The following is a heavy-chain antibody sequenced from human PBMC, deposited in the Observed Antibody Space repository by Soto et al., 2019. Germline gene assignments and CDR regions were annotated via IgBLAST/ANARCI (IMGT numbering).Heavy chain of an antibody. V-gene: IGHV4-34*01. CDR1: GGSFSGYY. CDR2: INHSGST. Sequence: QVQLQQWGAGLLKPSETLSLTCAVYGGSFSGYYWSWIRQPPGKGLEWIGEINHSGSTNYNPSLKSRVTISVDTSKNQFSRKLSSVTAADTAVYYCAREYGGNSGTFDCWGQGTLVTVSS. J-gene: IGHJ4*02. CDR3: AREYGGNSGTFDC. D-gene: IGHD2-21*02.